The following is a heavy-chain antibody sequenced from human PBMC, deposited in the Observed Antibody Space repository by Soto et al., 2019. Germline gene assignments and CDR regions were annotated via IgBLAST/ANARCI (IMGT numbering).Heavy chain of an antibody. Sequence: ASVKVSCKASGYTFTGYYMHWVRQAPGQGLEWMGWINPNSGGTNYAQKFQGWVTMTRDTSISTAYMELSRLRSDGTAVYYCARAGGYSGYDLYYYYGMDVWGQGTTVTVSS. J-gene: IGHJ6*02. CDR3: ARAGGYSGYDLYYYYGMDV. D-gene: IGHD5-12*01. CDR2: INPNSGGT. CDR1: GYTFTGYY. V-gene: IGHV1-2*04.